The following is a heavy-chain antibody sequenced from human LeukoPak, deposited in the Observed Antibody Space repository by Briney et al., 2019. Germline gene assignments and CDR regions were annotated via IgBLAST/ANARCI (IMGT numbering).Heavy chain of an antibody. D-gene: IGHD5-24*01. CDR3: ARGDVEMATIDAFDI. Sequence: GALVKVSCKASGGTFSSYAISWVRQAPGQGLEWMGRIIPILGIANYAQKFQGRVTITADKSTSTAYMELSSLRSEDTAVYYCARGDVEMATIDAFDIWGQGTMVTVSS. V-gene: IGHV1-69*04. J-gene: IGHJ3*02. CDR2: IIPILGIA. CDR1: GGTFSSYA.